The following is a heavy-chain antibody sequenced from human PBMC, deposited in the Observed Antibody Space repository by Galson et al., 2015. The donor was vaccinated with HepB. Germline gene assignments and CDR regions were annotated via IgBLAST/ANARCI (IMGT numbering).Heavy chain of an antibody. CDR3: ARDETWPRGSYWFDY. CDR2: IWYDGSNK. CDR1: GFTFSSYG. V-gene: IGHV3-33*01. D-gene: IGHD1-26*01. J-gene: IGHJ4*02. Sequence: SLRLSCAASGFTFSSYGMHWVRQAPGKGLEWVAVIWYDGSNKYYADSVKGRFTISRDNSKNTLYLQMNSLRAEDTAVYYCARDETWPRGSYWFDYWGQGTLVTVSS.